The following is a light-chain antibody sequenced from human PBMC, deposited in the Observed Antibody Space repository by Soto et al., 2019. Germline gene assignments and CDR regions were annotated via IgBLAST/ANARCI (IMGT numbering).Light chain of an antibody. CDR2: DVS. Sequence: IVLTQSPATLSLSSGERATLSFMASQSISSYLAWYQQKPGQAPRLLLYDVSNRAPGIPARFSGSGSGTDFTLTISSLEPEDFAVYYCQQRSNWPPFTFGPGTKVDIK. J-gene: IGKJ3*01. CDR1: QSISSY. V-gene: IGKV3-11*01. CDR3: QQRSNWPPFT.